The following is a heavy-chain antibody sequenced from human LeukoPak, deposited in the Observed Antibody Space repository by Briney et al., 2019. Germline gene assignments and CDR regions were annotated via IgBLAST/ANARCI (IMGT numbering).Heavy chain of an antibody. J-gene: IGHJ6*03. V-gene: IGHV4-59*08. CDR2: IYVTGT. Sequence: PSETLSLTCTVSGGSIGTYYWSWVQQSPGTGLEWIGYIYVTGTRYNPYLQSRVTISVDRSRNQFFLKMTSVTAADTAVYYCARHIGGGIEDMDVWGRGTKVTVSS. D-gene: IGHD3-16*02. CDR3: ARHIGGGIEDMDV. CDR1: GGSIGTYY.